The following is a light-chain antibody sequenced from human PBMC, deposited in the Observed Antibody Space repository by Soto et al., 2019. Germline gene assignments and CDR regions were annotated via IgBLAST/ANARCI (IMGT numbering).Light chain of an antibody. Sequence: DMEMTQSPSSLSASVGDRVTITCRASQSIRNYLNWYQHKPGKVPKLLIYAAYSLQSGVPTRFSVSGSLTDFTLTINSLQPEDFATYYCQQSYGTPLTFGGGTKIEIK. J-gene: IGKJ4*01. CDR2: AAY. CDR3: QQSYGTPLT. CDR1: QSIRNY. V-gene: IGKV1-39*01.